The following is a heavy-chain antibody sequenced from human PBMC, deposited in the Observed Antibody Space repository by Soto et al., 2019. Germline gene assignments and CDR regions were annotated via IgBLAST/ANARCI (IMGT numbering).Heavy chain of an antibody. CDR2: VYHIGST. Sequence: QLQLQESGPGLVKPSEPLSLTCTVSGGSISTSYWSWIRQPPGKGLEWLGYVYHIGSTKYNPSLKNRVTIAIDTSQNQFSLKLESVSAADTALYYCARDGSGHDFWDGPWYFDSWGQGTLVTVSS. CDR1: GGSISTSY. J-gene: IGHJ4*02. CDR3: ARDGSGHDFWDGPWYFDS. V-gene: IGHV4-59*01. D-gene: IGHD3-3*01.